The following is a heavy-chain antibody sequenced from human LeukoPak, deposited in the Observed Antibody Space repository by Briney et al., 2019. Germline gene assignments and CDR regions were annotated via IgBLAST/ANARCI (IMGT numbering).Heavy chain of an antibody. CDR1: GGSISSYY. J-gene: IGHJ3*02. CDR2: IYYSGST. CDR3: ASEPYYYGSDTTRGGGAFDI. D-gene: IGHD3-10*01. Sequence: SETLSLTCAVSGGSISSYYWSWIRQPPGKGLEWIGYIYYSGSTNYNPSLKSRVTISVDTSKNQFSLKLSSVTAADTAVYYCASEPYYYGSDTTRGGGAFDIWGQGTMVTVSS. V-gene: IGHV4-59*01.